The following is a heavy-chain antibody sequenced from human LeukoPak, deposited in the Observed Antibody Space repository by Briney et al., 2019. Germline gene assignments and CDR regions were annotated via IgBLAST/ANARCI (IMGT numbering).Heavy chain of an antibody. J-gene: IGHJ4*02. CDR3: ATTVPGYPADYLDN. CDR2: TSHDGTSN. D-gene: IGHD6-19*01. CDR1: QFTVSNYW. V-gene: IGHV3-7*01. Sequence: GGSLRLSCAASQFTVSNYWMSWVRQAPGKGLERVAHTSHDGTSNYYADSVKGRFTISRDNAKNSLYLHMNSLSIEDTAVYYCATTVPGYPADYLDNWGQGTLVTVSS.